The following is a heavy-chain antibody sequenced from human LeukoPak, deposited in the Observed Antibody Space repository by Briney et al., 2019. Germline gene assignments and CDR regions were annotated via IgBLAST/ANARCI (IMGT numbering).Heavy chain of an antibody. CDR1: GFTFSSYA. J-gene: IGHJ4*02. Sequence: GGSLTLSCAASGFTFSSYAMHWVRQAPGKGLEWVAVISYDGSNKYYADSVKGRFTISRDNSKNTLYLQMNSLRAEDTAVYYCARDVGGGGDYWGQGTLGTVSS. CDR2: ISYDGSNK. CDR3: ARDVGGGGDY. D-gene: IGHD1-26*01. V-gene: IGHV3-30-3*01.